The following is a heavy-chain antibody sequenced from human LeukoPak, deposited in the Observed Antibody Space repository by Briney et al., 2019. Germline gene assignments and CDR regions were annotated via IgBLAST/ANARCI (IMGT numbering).Heavy chain of an antibody. J-gene: IGHJ4*02. V-gene: IGHV1-18*01. CDR1: GYTFTSYG. CDR3: ARDHGSSGLDY. CDR2: ISAYNGNT. Sequence: ASVKVSCKASGYTFTSYGISWVRQAPGQGLEWMGWISAYNGNTNYAQKLQGRVTMTTDTSTSTAYKELRSLRSDDTAVYYCARDHGSSGLDYWGQGTLVTVSS. D-gene: IGHD6-19*01.